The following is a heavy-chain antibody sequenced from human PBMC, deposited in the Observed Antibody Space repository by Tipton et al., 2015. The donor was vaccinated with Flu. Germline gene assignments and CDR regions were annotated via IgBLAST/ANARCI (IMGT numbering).Heavy chain of an antibody. V-gene: IGHV4-38-2*02. CDR1: GDSIRGDYY. CDR3: ARRDYSNYVSDPKNWFDP. Sequence: LRLSCTISGDSIRGDYYWGWIRQPPGKGLEWIGHIFPTGTTYHKPSLKSRVTISINTSKNQLSLKVFSVTAADTAVYYCARRDYSNYVSDPKNWFDPWGQGILVTVSS. D-gene: IGHD4-11*01. J-gene: IGHJ5*02. CDR2: IFPTGTT.